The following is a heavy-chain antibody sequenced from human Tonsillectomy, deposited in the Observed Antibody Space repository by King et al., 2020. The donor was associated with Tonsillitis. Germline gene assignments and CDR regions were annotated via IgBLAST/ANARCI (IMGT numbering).Heavy chain of an antibody. Sequence: VQLLESGPGLVKPSQTLSLTCTVSGGSISSGGYYWSWIRQPPAKGLGWIGYIYHSERTFYNLSLKSLITVSVDTSKNQFSLLLRSVTAADTVMYYCAGGRTTMAPGYFDFWGQGTLVTVSS. CDR1: GGSISSGGYY. J-gene: IGHJ4*02. CDR3: AGGRTTMAPGYFDF. V-gene: IGHV4-31*01. CDR2: IYHSERT. D-gene: IGHD5-18*01.